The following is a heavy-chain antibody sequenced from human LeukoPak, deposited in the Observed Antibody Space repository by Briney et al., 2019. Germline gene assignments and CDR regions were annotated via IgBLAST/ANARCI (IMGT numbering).Heavy chain of an antibody. CDR3: ARHKSAVLYYFDY. Sequence: SETLSLTCTVSGYSISSGYYWGWIRQPPGKGLEWIGYIYTSGSTNYNPSLKSRVTISVDTSKNQFSLKLSSVTAADTAVYYCARHKSAVLYYFDYWGQGTLVTVSS. CDR2: IYTSGST. V-gene: IGHV4-38-2*02. CDR1: GYSISSGYY. J-gene: IGHJ4*02.